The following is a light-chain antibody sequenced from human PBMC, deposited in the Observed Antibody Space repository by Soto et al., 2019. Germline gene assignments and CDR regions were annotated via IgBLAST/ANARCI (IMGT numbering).Light chain of an antibody. CDR1: QSVSSK. V-gene: IGKV3-15*01. Sequence: EIVMTQSPATLSVSPGEGATLSCRASQSVSSKLAWYQQKPGQAPRLLIYGASTRATGIPDRFSGSGSGTDFTLTISRLEPEDFAVYYCQQRSSWPPTITFGQGTRLEIK. CDR3: QQRSSWPPTIT. J-gene: IGKJ5*01. CDR2: GAS.